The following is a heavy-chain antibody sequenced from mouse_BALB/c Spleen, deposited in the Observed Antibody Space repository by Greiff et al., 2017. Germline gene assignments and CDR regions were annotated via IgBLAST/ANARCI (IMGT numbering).Heavy chain of an antibody. CDR2: IYPGDGDT. CDR3: ARGDDYYAMDY. J-gene: IGHJ4*01. CDR1: GYTFTSYW. V-gene: IGHV1-87*01. Sequence: VKLQESGAELARPGASVKLSCKASGYTFTSYWMQWVKQRPGQGLEWIGAIYPGDGDTRYTQKFKGKATLTADKSSSTAYMQLSSLASEDSAVYYCARGDDYYAMDYWGQGTSVTVSS.